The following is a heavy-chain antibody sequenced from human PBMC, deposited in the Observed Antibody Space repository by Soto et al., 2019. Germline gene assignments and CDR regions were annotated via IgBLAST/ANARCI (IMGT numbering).Heavy chain of an antibody. Sequence: LGESLKISCKGSGYSFTSYWIAWVRQMPGKGPEWMGIIYPGDSDTRYSPSFQGQVTISADKSINTAYLQWSSLKASDTAMYYCARRGYYDRSGYYHFDYWGQGTLVTVSS. D-gene: IGHD3-22*01. CDR3: ARRGYYDRSGYYHFDY. J-gene: IGHJ4*02. V-gene: IGHV5-51*01. CDR2: IYPGDSDT. CDR1: GYSFTSYW.